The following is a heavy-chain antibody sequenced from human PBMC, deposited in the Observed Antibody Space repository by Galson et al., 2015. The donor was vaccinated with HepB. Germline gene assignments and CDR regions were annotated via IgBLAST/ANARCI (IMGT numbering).Heavy chain of an antibody. Sequence: SVKVSCKASGYTFANYYLHWVRQTPGQGLEWMGMINPSGTNARYAEKFQGRVTMTSDTSTSTVYMNLRSLRSEDTAVYYCARDSLGNYQFDYWGQGTLVTVSS. CDR1: GYTFANYY. V-gene: IGHV1-46*01. J-gene: IGHJ4*02. CDR2: INPSGTNA. CDR3: ARDSLGNYQFDY. D-gene: IGHD1-7*01.